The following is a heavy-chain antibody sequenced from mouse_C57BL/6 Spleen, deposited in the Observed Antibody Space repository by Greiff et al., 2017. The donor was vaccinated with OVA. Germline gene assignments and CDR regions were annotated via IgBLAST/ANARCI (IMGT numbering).Heavy chain of an antibody. J-gene: IGHJ4*01. CDR2: IYPRSGNT. V-gene: IGHV1-81*01. CDR3: AREGGWFYAMDY. D-gene: IGHD2-3*01. CDR1: GYTFTSYG. Sequence: VMLVESGAELARPGASVKLSCKASGYTFTSYGISWVKQRTGQGLEWIGEIYPRSGNTYYNEKFKGKATLTADKSSSTAYMELRSLTSEDSAVYFCAREGGWFYAMDYWGQGTSVTVSS.